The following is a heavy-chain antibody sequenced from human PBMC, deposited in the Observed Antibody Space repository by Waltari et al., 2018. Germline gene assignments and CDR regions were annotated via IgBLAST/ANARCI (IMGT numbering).Heavy chain of an antibody. Sequence: EVQLVESGGVVVQPGGSLRLSCAASGFTFDDYTMHWVRKAPGKGLEWVSLISWDGGSTYYADSVKGRFTISRDNSKNSLYLQMNSLRTEDTALYYCAKGENWGFIGFDYWGQGTLVTVSS. J-gene: IGHJ4*02. V-gene: IGHV3-43*01. D-gene: IGHD3-16*02. CDR2: ISWDGGST. CDR3: AKGENWGFIGFDY. CDR1: GFTFDDYT.